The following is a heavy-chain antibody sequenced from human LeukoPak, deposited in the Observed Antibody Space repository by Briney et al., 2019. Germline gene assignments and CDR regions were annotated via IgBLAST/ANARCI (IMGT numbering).Heavy chain of an antibody. CDR2: IYPGDSDT. V-gene: IGHV5-51*01. D-gene: IGHD2-2*01. J-gene: IGHJ5*02. CDR1: GYSFTSYW. CDR3: ARGSTSLANWFDP. Sequence: GGSLKISFKGSGYSFTSYWIGWVRQMPGKGLEWMGIIYPGDSDTRYSPSIQGQVTISADKSISTAYLQWSSLKASDTAMYYCARGSTSLANWFDPWGQGTLVTVSS.